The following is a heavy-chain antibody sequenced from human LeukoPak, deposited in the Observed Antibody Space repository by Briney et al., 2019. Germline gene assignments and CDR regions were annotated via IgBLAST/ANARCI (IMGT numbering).Heavy chain of an antibody. CDR2: IYYSGST. CDR3: ARGDISYGDPLFDP. Sequence: PSQTLSLTCTVSGGSISSGDYYWGWIRQPPGQGLEWIGYIYYSGSTYDNPSLKSRVIISVDTSKNQFSLKLSSVTAADTAVYYCARGDISYGDPLFDPWGQGTLVTVSS. D-gene: IGHD4-17*01. CDR1: GGSISSGDYY. J-gene: IGHJ5*02. V-gene: IGHV4-30-4*01.